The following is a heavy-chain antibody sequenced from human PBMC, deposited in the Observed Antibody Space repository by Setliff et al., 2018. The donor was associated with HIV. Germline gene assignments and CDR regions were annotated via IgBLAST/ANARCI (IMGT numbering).Heavy chain of an antibody. Sequence: SETLSLTCTVSGGSISNYYWSWIRQPAGKGLEWIGRIYTSGSTNFNPSLKSRVTISVDTSKNQFSLKLRSVTAADTAVYYCARHLWFYYVAESYGYFDYWGQGSLVTVSS. CDR3: ARHLWFYYVAESYGYFDY. CDR1: GGSISNYY. V-gene: IGHV4-4*07. D-gene: IGHD3-10*01. J-gene: IGHJ4*02. CDR2: IYTSGST.